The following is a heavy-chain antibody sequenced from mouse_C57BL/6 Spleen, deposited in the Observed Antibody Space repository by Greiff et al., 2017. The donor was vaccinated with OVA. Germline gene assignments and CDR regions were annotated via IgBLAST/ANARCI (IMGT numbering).Heavy chain of an antibody. J-gene: IGHJ2*01. D-gene: IGHD2-5*01. CDR3: ARQYSNEYYFDY. CDR2: ISSGGSYT. V-gene: IGHV5-6*01. Sequence: EVQLVESGGDLVKPGGSLKLSCAASGFTFSSYGMSWVRQTPDKRLEWVATISSGGSYTYYPDSVKGRFTISRDNAKNTLYLQMSSLKSEDTAMYYCARQYSNEYYFDYWGQGTTLTVSS. CDR1: GFTFSSYG.